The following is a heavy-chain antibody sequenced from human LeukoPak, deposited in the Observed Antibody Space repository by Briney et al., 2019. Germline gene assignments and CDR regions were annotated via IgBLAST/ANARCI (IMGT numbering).Heavy chain of an antibody. J-gene: IGHJ4*02. CDR3: AKVPRPTGRNPDFDH. CDR2: ISGSGGST. D-gene: IGHD3-9*01. V-gene: IGHV3-23*01. CDR1: GFTFSSYA. Sequence: GGSLRLSCAASGFTFSSYAMSWVRQAPGKGLEWVSAISGSGGSTYYADSVKGRFTISRDNSKNTLYLQMNSLRAEDTAVYYCAKVPRPTGRNPDFDHWGQGTLVTVSS.